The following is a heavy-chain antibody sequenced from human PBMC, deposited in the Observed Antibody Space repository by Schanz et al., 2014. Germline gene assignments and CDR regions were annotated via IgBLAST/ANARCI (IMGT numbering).Heavy chain of an antibody. CDR2: ISYDGSKK. V-gene: IGHV3-30*18. CDR3: AKGRFGELSAFDI. J-gene: IGHJ3*02. CDR1: GFTFSSYA. D-gene: IGHD3-10*01. Sequence: VQLVESGGGVVQPGRSLRLSCAASGFTFSSYAMSWVRQAPGKGLEWVGVISYDGSKKSYADSVKGRFTISRDNSKNTLYLQMNSLRAEDTAVYYCAKGRFGELSAFDIWGQGAMVTVSS.